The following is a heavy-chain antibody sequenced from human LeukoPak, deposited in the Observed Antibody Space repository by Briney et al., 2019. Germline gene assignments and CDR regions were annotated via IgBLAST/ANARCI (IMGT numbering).Heavy chain of an antibody. CDR2: INHSGST. CDR1: GGPFSGYY. D-gene: IGHD3-3*01. J-gene: IGHJ4*02. V-gene: IGHV4-34*01. Sequence: SETLSLTCAVYGGPFSGYYWSWIRQPPGKGLEWIGEINHSGSTNYNPSLKGRVTISVDTSKNQFSLKLSSVTAADTAVYYCARGHYKYYDFWSGLYYFDYWGQGTLVTVSS. CDR3: ARGHYKYYDFWSGLYYFDY.